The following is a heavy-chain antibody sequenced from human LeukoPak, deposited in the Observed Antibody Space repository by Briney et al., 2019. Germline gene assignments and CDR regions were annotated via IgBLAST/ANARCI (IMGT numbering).Heavy chain of an antibody. CDR1: GFAFNRYW. J-gene: IGHJ3*02. CDR3: ATPIVVLSFDAFDI. D-gene: IGHD1-26*01. CDR2: IKQDGSAK. Sequence: GGSLRLSCAASGFAFNRYWMSWVRQAPGKELHWVANIKQDGSAKYYVDSVKGRFTISRDNAKNSLNLQMNSLRAEDTAVYYCATPIVVLSFDAFDIWGQGTMVTVSS. V-gene: IGHV3-7*01.